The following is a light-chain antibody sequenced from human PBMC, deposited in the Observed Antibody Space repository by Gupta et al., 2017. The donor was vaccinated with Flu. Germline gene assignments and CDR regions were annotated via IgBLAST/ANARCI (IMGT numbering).Light chain of an antibody. Sequence: EILMTRSPDSLSVCLGGRDPVNCKSSQSVLDSTNNKNYLAWYQQKPGQPPKVVIYWASRRAYGVPDRFSGSGSGTDFTLTINSLQAEDVAVYFCQQYDSTLVTFGQGTRLEIK. J-gene: IGKJ5*01. CDR2: WAS. CDR3: QQYDSTLVT. CDR1: QSVLDSTNNKNY. V-gene: IGKV4-1*01.